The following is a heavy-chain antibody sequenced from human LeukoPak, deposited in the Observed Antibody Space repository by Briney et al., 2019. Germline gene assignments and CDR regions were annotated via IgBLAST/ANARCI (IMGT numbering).Heavy chain of an antibody. D-gene: IGHD2-2*01. V-gene: IGHV3-21*01. J-gene: IGHJ4*02. CDR2: ISSSSSYI. CDR1: GFTFSSYS. Sequence: GGSLRLSCAASGFTFSSYSVDWVRQAPGKGLEWVSSISSSSSYIYYADSVKGRFTISRDNAKNSLYLQMNSLRAEDTAVYYCARERQYQSRGFDYWGQGTLVTVSS. CDR3: ARERQYQSRGFDY.